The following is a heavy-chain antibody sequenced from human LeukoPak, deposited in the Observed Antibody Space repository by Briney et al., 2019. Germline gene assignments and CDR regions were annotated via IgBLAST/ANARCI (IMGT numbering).Heavy chain of an antibody. V-gene: IGHV3-7*01. J-gene: IGHJ4*02. Sequence: PGGSLRLSCAASGFTFSNYWMSWVRQAPGNGLECVAHINKDGAEKYYVDSVKGRFTISRDNAQNSLYLQMNSLKVEDTALYYCARDKVTYWGPGTLVTVSS. CDR2: INKDGAEK. CDR1: GFTFSNYW. CDR3: ARDKVTY.